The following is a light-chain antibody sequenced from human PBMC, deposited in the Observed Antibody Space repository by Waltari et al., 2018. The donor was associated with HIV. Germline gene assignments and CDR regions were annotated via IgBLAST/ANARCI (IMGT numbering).Light chain of an antibody. J-gene: IGLJ1*01. V-gene: IGLV3-1*01. CDR2: QDI. CDR3: QAWDSSTHYV. CDR1: KLGDKY. Sequence: SYELTQPPSVSVSPGQTASITCSGAKLGDKYACWYQQKPGQSPVLVIYQDIKRPSGIPERFSGSNSGNTATLTISGTQAMDEADYYCQAWDSSTHYVFGTGTKVTVL.